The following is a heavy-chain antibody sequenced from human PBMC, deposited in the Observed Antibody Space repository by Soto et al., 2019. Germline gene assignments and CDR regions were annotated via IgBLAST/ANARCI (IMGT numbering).Heavy chain of an antibody. CDR1: GGTFSSYA. CDR3: ARDINYGDRNYYYYYGMDV. Sequence: QVQLVQSGAEVKKPGSSVKVSCKASGGTFSSYAISWVRQAPGQGLEWMGGIIPIFGTANYEQKFQGRVTITADESTSTAYMELSSLRSEDTAVYYCARDINYGDRNYYYYYGMDVWGQGTTVTVSS. CDR2: IIPIFGTA. D-gene: IGHD4-17*01. J-gene: IGHJ6*02. V-gene: IGHV1-69*01.